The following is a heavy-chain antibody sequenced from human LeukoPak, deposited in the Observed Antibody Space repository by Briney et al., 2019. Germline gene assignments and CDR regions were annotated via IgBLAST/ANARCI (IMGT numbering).Heavy chain of an antibody. V-gene: IGHV4-59*01. CDR2: MYNSGST. J-gene: IGHJ4*02. Sequence: SETLSRTCTVSGGSISGSYWSWIRQPPGKGLEWIAYMYNSGSTNYNPSLKSRVTISIDTSKNQFSLKLSSLTAADTAIHYCARGIESYGDYGYWGQGILVTVSS. CDR3: ARGIESYGDYGY. CDR1: GGSISGSY. D-gene: IGHD4-17*01.